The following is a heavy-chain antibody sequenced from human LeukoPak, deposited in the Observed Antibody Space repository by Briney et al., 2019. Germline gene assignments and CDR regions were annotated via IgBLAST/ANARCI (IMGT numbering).Heavy chain of an antibody. CDR2: ISSSGSTI. CDR1: GFTFSDYY. D-gene: IGHD2-15*01. J-gene: IGHJ3*02. V-gene: IGHV3-11*04. CDR3: ARDNCSGGSCYSPDAFDI. Sequence: SGGSLRLSCAASGFTFSDYYMSWIRQAPGKGLEWVSYISSSGSTIYYADSVKGRFTISRDNAKNSPYLQMNSLRAEDTAVYYCARDNCSGGSCYSPDAFDIWGQGTMVTVSS.